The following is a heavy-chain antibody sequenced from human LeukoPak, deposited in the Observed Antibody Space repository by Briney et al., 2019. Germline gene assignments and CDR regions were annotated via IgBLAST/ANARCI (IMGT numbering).Heavy chain of an antibody. J-gene: IGHJ4*02. CDR3: ARDRETIDY. D-gene: IGHD1-14*01. V-gene: IGHV4-34*01. CDR1: GGSLSGYY. Sequence: PSETLSLTCAVYGGSLSGYYWSWIRQPPGKGLEWIGEMKHSGSTNYNPSLKSRVTISVDTSKNQFSLRLSSVTAADTAVYYCARDRETIDYWGQGTLVTVSS. CDR2: MKHSGST.